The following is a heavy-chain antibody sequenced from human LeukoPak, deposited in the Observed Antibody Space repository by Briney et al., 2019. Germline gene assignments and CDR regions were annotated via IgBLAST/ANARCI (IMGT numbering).Heavy chain of an antibody. V-gene: IGHV3-11*04. CDR2: ISSSGSTI. CDR3: AKDRAGSSSSVLDY. D-gene: IGHD6-6*01. CDR1: GFTFSDYY. Sequence: GGSLRLSCAASGFTFSDYYMSWIRQAPGKGREWVAYISSSGSTIYYADSVKGRFTISRDNSKNTLYLQMNSLRAEDTSVYYCAKDRAGSSSSVLDYWGQGNLVTVPS. J-gene: IGHJ4*01.